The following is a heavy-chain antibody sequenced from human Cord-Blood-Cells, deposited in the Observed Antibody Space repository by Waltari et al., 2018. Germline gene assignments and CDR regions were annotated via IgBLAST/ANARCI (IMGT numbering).Heavy chain of an antibody. CDR2: INHSGSA. J-gene: IGHJ5*02. Sequence: QVQLQQWGAGLLKPSETLSLTCAVYGGSFSGYYSSWIRQPPGKGREWTGEINHSGSANYNPSLKRRVTISVDTSKNQFSRKLSSVTAADTAVYYCARFSRDPPPKSDGRSNNWFDPWGQGTLVTVSS. CDR3: ARFSRDPPPKSDGRSNNWFDP. D-gene: IGHD1-26*01. V-gene: IGHV4-34*01. CDR1: GGSFSGYY.